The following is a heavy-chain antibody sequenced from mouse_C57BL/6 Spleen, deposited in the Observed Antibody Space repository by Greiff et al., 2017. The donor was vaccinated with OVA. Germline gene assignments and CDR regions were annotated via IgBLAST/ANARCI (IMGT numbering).Heavy chain of an antibody. CDR2: ISDGGSYT. J-gene: IGHJ2*01. D-gene: IGHD2-2*01. Sequence: DVHLVESGGGLVKPGGSLKLSCAASGFTFSSYAMSWVRQTPEKRLEWVATISDGGSYTYYPDNVKGRFTISRDNAKNNLYLQMSHLKAEDTAMYYCARDYGYDADFDYWGQGTTLTVSS. CDR3: ARDYGYDADFDY. V-gene: IGHV5-4*01. CDR1: GFTFSSYA.